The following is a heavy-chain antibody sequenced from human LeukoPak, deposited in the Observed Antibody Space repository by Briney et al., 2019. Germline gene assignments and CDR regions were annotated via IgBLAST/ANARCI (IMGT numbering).Heavy chain of an antibody. Sequence: GRSLRLSCAASGFTFDDYAMHWVRQAPGKGLEWVSGISWNSGSIGYADSVKGRFTISRDNAKNSLYLQMNSLRAEDMALYYCAKGWYDILTGFFDYWGQGTLVTVSS. CDR1: GFTFDDYA. V-gene: IGHV3-9*03. CDR3: AKGWYDILTGFFDY. J-gene: IGHJ4*02. D-gene: IGHD3-9*01. CDR2: ISWNSGSI.